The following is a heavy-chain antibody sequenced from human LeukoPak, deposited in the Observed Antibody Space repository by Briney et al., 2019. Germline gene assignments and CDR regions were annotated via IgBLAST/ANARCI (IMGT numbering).Heavy chain of an antibody. V-gene: IGHV5-51*01. CDR1: GXRFTNYW. CDR3: ARLEYNYGYGYFDI. D-gene: IGHD5-18*01. J-gene: IGHJ3*02. Sequence: GESLKISCKGSGXRFTNYWSGWVRQMPGKGLEWMGIIYPADSDTRYSPPFEGQVTISADKSISTAYLQWSSLKASDTAMYYCARLEYNYGYGYFDIWGQGTMVTVSS. CDR2: IYPADSDT.